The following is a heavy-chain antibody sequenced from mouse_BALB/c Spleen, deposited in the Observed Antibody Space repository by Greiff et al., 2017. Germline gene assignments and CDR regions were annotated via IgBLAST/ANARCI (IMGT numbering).Heavy chain of an antibody. CDR3: ARAYEAMDY. J-gene: IGHJ4*01. Sequence: EVQLVESGPGLVKPSQSLSLTCSVTGYSITSGYYWNWIRQFPGNKLEWMGYISYDGSNNYNPSLKNRISITRDTSKNQFFLKLNSVTTEDTATYYCARAYEAMDYWGQGTSVTVSS. CDR1: GYSITSGYY. CDR2: ISYDGSN. V-gene: IGHV3-6*02. D-gene: IGHD2-3*01.